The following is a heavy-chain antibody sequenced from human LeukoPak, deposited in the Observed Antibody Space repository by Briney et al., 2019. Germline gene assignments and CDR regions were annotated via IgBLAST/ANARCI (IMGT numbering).Heavy chain of an antibody. CDR3: ARDSITMVRGVTHYYMDV. D-gene: IGHD3-10*01. Sequence: GGSLRLSCAASGFTFSSYWMSWVRQAPGKGLEWVANIKQDGSEKYYVDSVKGRFTISRDNAKNSLYLQMNSLRAEDTAVYYCARDSITMVRGVTHYYMDVSGKGTTVTVSS. CDR1: GFTFSSYW. V-gene: IGHV3-7*01. J-gene: IGHJ6*03. CDR2: IKQDGSEK.